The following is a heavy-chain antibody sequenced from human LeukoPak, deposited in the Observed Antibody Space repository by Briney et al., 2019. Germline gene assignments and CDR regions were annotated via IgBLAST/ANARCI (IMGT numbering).Heavy chain of an antibody. D-gene: IGHD3-10*01. J-gene: IGHJ4*02. Sequence: SVKVSCKASGGTFSSYAISWVRQAPGQGLEWMGGIIPIFGTANYAQKFQGRVTITADESTSTAYMELSRLRSDDTAVYYCARDTGVVPFDYWGQGTLVTVSS. V-gene: IGHV1-69*01. CDR2: IIPIFGTA. CDR1: GGTFSSYA. CDR3: ARDTGVVPFDY.